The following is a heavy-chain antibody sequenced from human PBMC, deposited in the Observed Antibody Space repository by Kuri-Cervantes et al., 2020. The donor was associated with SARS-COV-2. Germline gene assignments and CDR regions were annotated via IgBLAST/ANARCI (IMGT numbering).Heavy chain of an antibody. D-gene: IGHD5-18*01. CDR2: IWYDGSNK. V-gene: IGHV3-30*02. J-gene: IGHJ4*02. Sequence: GGSLRLSCAASGFTFSSYGMHWVRQAPGKGLEWVAVIWYDGSNKYYADSVKGRFTIPRDNSKNTLYLQMNSLRAEDTAVYYCAKSADPLGYSYGYLFDYWGQGTLVTVSS. CDR1: GFTFSSYG. CDR3: AKSADPLGYSYGYLFDY.